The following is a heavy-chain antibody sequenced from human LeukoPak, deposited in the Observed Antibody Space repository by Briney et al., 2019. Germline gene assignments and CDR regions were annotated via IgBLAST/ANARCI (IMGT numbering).Heavy chain of an antibody. V-gene: IGHV3-53*01. CDR2: IYSGGSK. J-gene: IGHJ4*02. CDR3: ARGRNYYDSSGYYYFYY. Sequence: GSLRLSCAASGFTFSSNYMSWVRQAPGKGLEGVSVIYSGGSKYYSDSVKGRFTISRDNSKNTLYLQMNSLRAEDTAVYYCARGRNYYDSSGYYYFYYWGQGTLVTVSS. D-gene: IGHD3-22*01. CDR1: GFTFSSNY.